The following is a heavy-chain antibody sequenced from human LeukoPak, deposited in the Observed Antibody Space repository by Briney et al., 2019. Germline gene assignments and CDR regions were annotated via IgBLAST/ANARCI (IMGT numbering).Heavy chain of an antibody. Sequence: GGSLRLSCAASGFTFSSYAMSWVRQAPGKGLEWVSAISGSGGSTYYADSVKGRFTISRDNSKNTLYLQMNSLRAEDTAVYYCARDLGSSSWPPTGYFDYWGQGTLVTVSS. D-gene: IGHD6-13*01. CDR2: ISGSGGST. V-gene: IGHV3-23*01. J-gene: IGHJ4*02. CDR3: ARDLGSSSWPPTGYFDY. CDR1: GFTFSSYA.